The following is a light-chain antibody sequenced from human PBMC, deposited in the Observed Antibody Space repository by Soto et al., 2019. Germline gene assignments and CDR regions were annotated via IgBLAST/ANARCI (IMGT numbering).Light chain of an antibody. CDR1: SSNIGNNY. Sequence: QSVLTQTPSVSAAPGQKVTISCSGSSSNIGNNYVFWYQQLPRTAPKLLIYDNDKRSSGIPDRFSGSKSGTSATLVITGLQTGDEADYYCATSDRSLSVGVFGGGTKLTVL. CDR3: ATSDRSLSVGV. J-gene: IGLJ2*01. V-gene: IGLV1-51*01. CDR2: DND.